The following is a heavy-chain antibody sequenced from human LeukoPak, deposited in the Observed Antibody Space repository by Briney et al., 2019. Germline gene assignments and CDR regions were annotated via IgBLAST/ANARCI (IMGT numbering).Heavy chain of an antibody. CDR3: AKGFGSGSLYWYFDL. CDR2: ISSSSSYI. D-gene: IGHD3-10*01. Sequence: GGSLRLSCAASGFTFSSYTMNWVRQAPGKGLEWVSSISSSSSYINNADSVKGRFTISRDNAKNSLYLQMNSLRTEDTALYYCAKGFGSGSLYWYFDLWGRGTLVTVSS. J-gene: IGHJ2*01. CDR1: GFTFSSYT. V-gene: IGHV3-21*04.